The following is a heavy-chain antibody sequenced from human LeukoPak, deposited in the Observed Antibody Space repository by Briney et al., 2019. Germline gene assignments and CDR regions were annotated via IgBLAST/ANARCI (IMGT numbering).Heavy chain of an antibody. V-gene: IGHV4-59*08. CDR2: IYYSGST. D-gene: IGHD3-10*01. CDR3: ASGPVRGVPHWFDP. J-gene: IGHJ5*02. CDR1: GGSISSYY. Sequence: SETLSLTCTVSGGSISSYYWSWIRPPPGKGLEWIGYIYYSGSTNYNPSLKSRVTISVDTSKNQFSLKLSSVTAADTAVYYCASGPVRGVPHWFDPWGQGTLVTVSS.